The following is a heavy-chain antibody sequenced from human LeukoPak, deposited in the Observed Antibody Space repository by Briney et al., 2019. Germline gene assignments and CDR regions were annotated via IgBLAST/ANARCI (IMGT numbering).Heavy chain of an antibody. CDR2: ISYDGTNK. V-gene: IGHV3-30*04. CDR1: GFTFSSYA. J-gene: IGHJ4*02. CDR3: ARVRPYCSGGSCYSMDY. Sequence: GGSLRLSCAASGFTFSSYAMHWVRQAPGKGLEWVAVISYDGTNKYYADSVKGRFTISRDNSKNTLYVQTNSLRAEDTAVYYCARVRPYCSGGSCYSMDYWGQGTLVTVSS. D-gene: IGHD2-15*01.